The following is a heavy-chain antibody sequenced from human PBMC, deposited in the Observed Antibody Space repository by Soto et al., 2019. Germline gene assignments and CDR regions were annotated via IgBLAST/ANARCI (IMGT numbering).Heavy chain of an antibody. CDR2: MNPNSGNT. Sequence: GASVKVSCKASGYTFTSYDINWVRQATGQGLEWMGWMNPNSGNTGYAQKFQGRVTMTRNTSISTAYMELSSLRSDDTAVYYCAISPPVRGVIILNYYYYGMDVWGQGTTVTVSS. V-gene: IGHV1-8*01. D-gene: IGHD3-10*01. CDR3: AISPPVRGVIILNYYYYGMDV. CDR1: GYTFTSYD. J-gene: IGHJ6*02.